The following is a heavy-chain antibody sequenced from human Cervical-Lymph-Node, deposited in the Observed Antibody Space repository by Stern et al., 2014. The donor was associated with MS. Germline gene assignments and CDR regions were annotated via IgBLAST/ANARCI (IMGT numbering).Heavy chain of an antibody. CDR1: GYTFTAFY. D-gene: IGHD2-21*01. V-gene: IGHV1-2*06. CDR3: ARDSVVEDLDS. CDR2: INPNNGGT. Sequence: QVQLVQSGPEVKKPGASLKVSCKASGYTFTAFYIHWVRQAPGQGLEWMGRINPNNGGTNFPQKFQVRVTMTRDTSISVAYMVLSNLTSDDTAVYYCARDSVVEDLDSWGQGTLVTVSS. J-gene: IGHJ4*02.